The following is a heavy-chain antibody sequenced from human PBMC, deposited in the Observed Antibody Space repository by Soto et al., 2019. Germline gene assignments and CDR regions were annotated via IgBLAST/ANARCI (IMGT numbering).Heavy chain of an antibody. Sequence: GGSLRLSCAASGFTFSSYAMHWVRQAPGKGLEWVAVISYDGSNKYYADSVKGRFTISRDNSKNTLYLQMNSLRAEDTAVYYCASYDYVWGSYRRFDYWGQGTLVTVSS. CDR1: GFTFSSYA. D-gene: IGHD3-16*02. J-gene: IGHJ4*02. CDR2: ISYDGSNK. V-gene: IGHV3-30-3*01. CDR3: ASYDYVWGSYRRFDY.